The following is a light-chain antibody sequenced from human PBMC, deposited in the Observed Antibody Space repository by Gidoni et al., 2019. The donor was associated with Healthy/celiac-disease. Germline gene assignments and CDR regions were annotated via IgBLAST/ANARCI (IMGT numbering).Light chain of an antibody. CDR2: WAS. CDR1: QSVLYSPNNKNY. J-gene: IGKJ4*01. V-gene: IGKV4-1*01. Sequence: IVMTQPPDSLAVSLGERATINCKSSQSVLYSPNNKNYLAWYQQKPGQPPKLLMYWASPRESGVPDRFSGSGSGTDFTLTISSLQAEDVAVYYCQQYYSTPVLTFGGGTKVEIK. CDR3: QQYYSTPVLT.